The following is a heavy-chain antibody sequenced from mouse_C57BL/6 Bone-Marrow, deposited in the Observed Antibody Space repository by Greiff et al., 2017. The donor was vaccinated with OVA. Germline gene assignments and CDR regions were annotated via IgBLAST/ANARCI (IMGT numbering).Heavy chain of an antibody. D-gene: IGHD2-3*01. CDR2: IYPGNSDT. CDR1: GYTFTSCW. CDR3: TADGYSGYNYAMDY. Sequence: EVQLQQSGTVLARPGASVKMSCKTSGYTFTSCWMHWVKQRPGQGLEWIGAIYPGNSDTSYNQKFKGKAKLTAVTSASTAYMELSSLTNEDSAVYYCTADGYSGYNYAMDYWGQGTSVTVSS. V-gene: IGHV1-5*01. J-gene: IGHJ4*01.